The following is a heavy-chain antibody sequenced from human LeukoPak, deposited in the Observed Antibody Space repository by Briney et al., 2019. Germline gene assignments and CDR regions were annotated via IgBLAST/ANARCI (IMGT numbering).Heavy chain of an antibody. Sequence: SETLSLTCAVYGGSFSGYYWSWIRQPPGKGLEWIGEINHSGSTNYNPSLKSRVTISVDTSKNQFSLKLSSVTAADTAVYYCARGRDYYDSSGYHRPPGDDWYFDLWGRGTLVTVSS. CDR1: GGSFSGYY. J-gene: IGHJ2*01. D-gene: IGHD3-22*01. CDR2: INHSGST. V-gene: IGHV4-34*01. CDR3: ARGRDYYDSSGYHRPPGDDWYFDL.